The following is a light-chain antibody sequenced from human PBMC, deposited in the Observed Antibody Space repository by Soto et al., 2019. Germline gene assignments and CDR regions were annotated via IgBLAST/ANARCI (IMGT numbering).Light chain of an antibody. CDR1: QSVSSSY. CDR2: GVY. J-gene: IGKJ2*01. Sequence: EIVLTQSPGTLSLSPGERAILSCRASQSVSSSYLSWYQQRPGQAPRLLIYGVYNRATGIPDRFSGSGSGTDFTLTISRLEPEDFAVYYCQQYDNSPPMYTFGQGTKLEIK. CDR3: QQYDNSPPMYT. V-gene: IGKV3-20*01.